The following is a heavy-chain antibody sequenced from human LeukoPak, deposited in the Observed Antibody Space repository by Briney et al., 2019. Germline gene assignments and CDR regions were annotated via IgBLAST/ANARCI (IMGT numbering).Heavy chain of an antibody. V-gene: IGHV1-2*02. J-gene: IGHJ4*02. CDR2: INPDSGGT. CDR3: ARAYSSGWYGWGGYYFDY. D-gene: IGHD6-19*01. CDR1: GYTFTGYY. Sequence: ASVKVSCKASGYTFTGYYMHWVRQAPGHGLEWMGWINPDSGGTNYAQKFQGRVTMTRNTSISTAYMELSSLRSEDTAVYYCARAYSSGWYGWGGYYFDYWGQGTLVTVSS.